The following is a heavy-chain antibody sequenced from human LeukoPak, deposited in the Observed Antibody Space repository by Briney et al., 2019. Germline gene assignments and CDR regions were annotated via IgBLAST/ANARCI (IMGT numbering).Heavy chain of an antibody. D-gene: IGHD2-15*01. CDR1: GFTFSSYA. Sequence: GGSLRLSCAASGFTFSSYAMHWVRQAPGKGLEWVAVISYDGSNKYYADSVKGRFTISRDNSKNTLYLQMNSLKAEDTAVYYCARQYCSGGSCYWFVFDYWGQGTLVTVSS. V-gene: IGHV3-30*04. J-gene: IGHJ4*02. CDR2: ISYDGSNK. CDR3: ARQYCSGGSCYWFVFDY.